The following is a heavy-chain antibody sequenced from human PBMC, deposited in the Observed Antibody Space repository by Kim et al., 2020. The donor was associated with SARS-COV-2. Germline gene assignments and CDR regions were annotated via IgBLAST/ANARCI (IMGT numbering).Heavy chain of an antibody. V-gene: IGHV3-23*01. Sequence: GGSLRLSCAASGFTFSNYVRSWVRQAPEQGLQWVSTISSSGSGTYFRDSVKGRFTISRDNSKNTLYLQMNSLRAEDTAVYYCAKLWASSKVFFIWGHVT. D-gene: IGHD2-21*01. J-gene: IGHJ3*02. CDR2: ISSSGSGT. CDR1: GFTFSNYV. CDR3: AKLWASSKVFFI.